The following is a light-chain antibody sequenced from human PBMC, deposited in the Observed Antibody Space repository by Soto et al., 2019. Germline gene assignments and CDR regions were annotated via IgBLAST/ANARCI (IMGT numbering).Light chain of an antibody. CDR3: CAYTVICTFV. Sequence: QSALTQPASVSGSPGQSITISCTGTSSDVGGYNYVSWYQQHPGKAPKLMIYAVSNRPSGVSNRFSGSKSGNTATLTISGLQAEDEADYYGCAYTVICTFVFGA. V-gene: IGLV2-14*01. J-gene: IGLJ1*01. CDR2: AVS. CDR1: SSDVGGYNY.